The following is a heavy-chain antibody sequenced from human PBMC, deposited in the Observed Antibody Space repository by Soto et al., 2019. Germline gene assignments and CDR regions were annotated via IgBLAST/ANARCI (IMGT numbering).Heavy chain of an antibody. CDR1: GGTFSSYT. V-gene: IGHV1-69*08. CDR2: IIPILGIA. D-gene: IGHD3-22*01. J-gene: IGHJ4*02. Sequence: QVQLVQSGAEVKQPGSSVKVSCKASGGTFSSYTISWVRQAPGQGLEWMGRIIPILGIANYAQKFQGRVTITADKSTSTAYMELSSLRSEDTAVYYCARDNPPAYYYDSSGYSGLDYWAREPWSPSPQ. CDR3: ARDNPPAYYYDSSGYSGLDY.